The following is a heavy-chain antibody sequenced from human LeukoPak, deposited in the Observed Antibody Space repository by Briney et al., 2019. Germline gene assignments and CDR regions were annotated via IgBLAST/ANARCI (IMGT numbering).Heavy chain of an antibody. J-gene: IGHJ4*02. CDR3: ASGLLPSVLTVFHF. D-gene: IGHD7-27*01. V-gene: IGHV3-7*01. Sequence: PGGSLRLSCAASGFVFSTYWMSWVRQAPGNGLEWVAHINQDGSQKYYVDSVKGRFTISRDNARNSLYLQMNSLRAEDTAVYYCASGLLPSVLTVFHFWGRGTLVTVSS. CDR2: INQDGSQK. CDR1: GFVFSTYW.